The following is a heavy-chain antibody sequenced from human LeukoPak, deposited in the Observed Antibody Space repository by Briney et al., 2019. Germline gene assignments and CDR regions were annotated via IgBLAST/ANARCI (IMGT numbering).Heavy chain of an antibody. CDR2: IRYDEKNK. D-gene: IGHD6-19*01. CDR3: AKDGDYSSGWSYFDY. Sequence: GSLRLSWAASGFTFRSYGMHWVRQAPGKGLKWVAFIRYDEKNKYYADSVKGRFTISRDNSKNTLYLQMNSLRAEDTAVYYCAKDGDYSSGWSYFDYWGQGTLVTVSS. V-gene: IGHV3-30*02. CDR1: GFTFRSYG. J-gene: IGHJ4*02.